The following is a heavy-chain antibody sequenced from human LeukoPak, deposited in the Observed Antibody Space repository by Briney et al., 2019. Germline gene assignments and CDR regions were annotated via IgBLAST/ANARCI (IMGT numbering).Heavy chain of an antibody. CDR2: ISSNGGST. J-gene: IGHJ6*03. V-gene: IGHV3-64*01. Sequence: GGSLRLSCAASGFTFSSYAMHWVRQAPGKGLEYVSAISSNGGSTYYANSVKGRFTISRDNSKNTLYLQMGSLRAEDMAVYYCARDAKKYAADYYYYYMDVWGKGTTVTVSS. CDR3: ARDAKKYAADYYYYYMDV. CDR1: GFTFSSYA. D-gene: IGHD4/OR15-4a*01.